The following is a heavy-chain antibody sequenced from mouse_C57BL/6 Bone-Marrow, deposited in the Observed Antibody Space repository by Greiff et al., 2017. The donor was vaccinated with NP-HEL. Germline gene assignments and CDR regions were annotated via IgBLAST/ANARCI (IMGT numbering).Heavy chain of an antibody. CDR3: ARGDYDYDALSFDY. D-gene: IGHD2-4*01. Sequence: EVKLMESGPELVKPGASVKISCKASGYSFTGYYMNWVKQSPEKSLEWIGEINPSTGGTTYNQKFKAKATLTVDKSSSTAYMQLKSLTSEDSAVYYCARGDYDYDALSFDYWGQGTTLTVSS. CDR1: GYSFTGYY. V-gene: IGHV1-42*01. CDR2: INPSTGGT. J-gene: IGHJ2*01.